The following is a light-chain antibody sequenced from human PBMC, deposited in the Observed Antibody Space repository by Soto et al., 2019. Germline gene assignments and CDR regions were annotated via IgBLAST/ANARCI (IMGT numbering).Light chain of an antibody. CDR1: QSISSW. CDR2: KAS. V-gene: IGKV1-5*03. Sequence: DIQMTQSPSTLSASVGDRVTITCRASQSISSWLAWYQQKPGKAPKLLIYKASSLESEVPSRFSGSGSGTEFTLTISSLQSEDFAVYYCQQYNNWPLTFGGGTKVDIK. J-gene: IGKJ4*01. CDR3: QQYNNWPLT.